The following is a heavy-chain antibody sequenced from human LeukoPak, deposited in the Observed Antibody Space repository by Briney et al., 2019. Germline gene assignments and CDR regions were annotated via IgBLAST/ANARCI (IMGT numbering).Heavy chain of an antibody. V-gene: IGHV4-38-2*01. CDR1: GYSISSGYY. CDR2: IYHSGST. CDR3: ARVYSSSWRHYYYYYMDV. J-gene: IGHJ6*03. Sequence: SETLSLTCAVYGYSISSGYYWGWIRQPPGKGLEWIGSIYHSGSTYYNPSLKSRVTISVDTSKNQFSLKLSSVTAADTAVYYCARVYSSSWRHYYYYYMDVWGKGTTVTVSS. D-gene: IGHD6-13*01.